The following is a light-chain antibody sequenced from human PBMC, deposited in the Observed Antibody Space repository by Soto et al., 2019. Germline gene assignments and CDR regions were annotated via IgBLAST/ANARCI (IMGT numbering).Light chain of an antibody. Sequence: EIVLTQSPGTLSLSPGERATLSCRASHSVSSNYLAWYQQQPGQAPRLLIHEASRRATGIPDKFSGSGSGTALTLTISRLELEDFAVYYCQQYGTSPYTFGQGTKLEIK. V-gene: IGKV3-20*01. CDR2: EAS. J-gene: IGKJ2*01. CDR1: HSVSSNY. CDR3: QQYGTSPYT.